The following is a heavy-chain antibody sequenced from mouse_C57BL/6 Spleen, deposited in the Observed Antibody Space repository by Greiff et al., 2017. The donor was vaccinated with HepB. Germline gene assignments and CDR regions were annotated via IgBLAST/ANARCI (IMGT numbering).Heavy chain of an antibody. CDR1: GYSITSGYY. J-gene: IGHJ2*01. CDR2: ISYDGSN. Sequence: EVKLQESGPGLVKPSQSLSLTCSVTGYSITSGYYWNWIRQFPGNKLEWMGYISYDGSNNYNPSLKNRISITRDTSKNQFFLKLNSVTTEDTATYYCARMAYYSNYYYFDYWGQGTTLTVSS. CDR3: ARMAYYSNYYYFDY. V-gene: IGHV3-6*01. D-gene: IGHD2-5*01.